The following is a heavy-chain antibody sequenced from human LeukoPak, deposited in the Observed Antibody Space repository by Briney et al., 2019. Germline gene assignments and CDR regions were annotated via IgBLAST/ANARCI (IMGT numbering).Heavy chain of an antibody. Sequence: SETLSLTCTVSGGSISPYFWSWIRQPPGMGLEWIGYISYSGSTKYNPSLRSRVTLSVDTSKNLFSLKLTSVTAADTAVYYCARGGSYYYDSSGYYSWGQGTLVTVSS. CDR1: GGSISPYF. J-gene: IGHJ4*02. CDR2: ISYSGST. D-gene: IGHD3-22*01. V-gene: IGHV4-59*01. CDR3: ARGGSYYYDSSGYYS.